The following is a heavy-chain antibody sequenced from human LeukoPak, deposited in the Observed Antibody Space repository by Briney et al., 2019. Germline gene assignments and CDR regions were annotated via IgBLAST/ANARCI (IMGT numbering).Heavy chain of an antibody. V-gene: IGHV3-48*04. CDR3: ARIAYCGGDCSLAAFDY. CDR1: GFTFSSYA. Sequence: GGSLRLSCAASGFTFSSYAMHWVRQAPGKGLEWVSYISSSSSTIYYADSVKGRFTISRDNAKSSLYLQMNSLRAEDTAVYYCARIAYCGGDCSLAAFDYWGQGTLVTVSS. J-gene: IGHJ4*02. D-gene: IGHD2-21*02. CDR2: ISSSSSTI.